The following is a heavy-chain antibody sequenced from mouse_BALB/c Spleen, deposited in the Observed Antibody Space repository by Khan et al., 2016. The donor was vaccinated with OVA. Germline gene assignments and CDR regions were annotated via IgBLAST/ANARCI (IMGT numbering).Heavy chain of an antibody. CDR3: ARSESNFHWYFDF. Sequence: VQLVESGGGLVKPGGSRKLSCAASGYTFSSFGMHWVRQAPKQGLEWVAYMSSGSSTTYYVDTVKGRFAISSDNPKNTLFLQMTSLRSEDTAMYYGARSESNFHWYFDFWGAGTSVTVSS. J-gene: IGHJ1*01. V-gene: IGHV5-17*02. D-gene: IGHD2-5*01. CDR1: GYTFSSFG. CDR2: MSSGSSTT.